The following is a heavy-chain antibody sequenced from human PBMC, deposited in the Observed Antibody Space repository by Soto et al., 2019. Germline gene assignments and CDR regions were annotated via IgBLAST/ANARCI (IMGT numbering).Heavy chain of an antibody. V-gene: IGHV4-4*07. CDR2: IYTSGST. CDR3: ANQIAVADYFDY. D-gene: IGHD6-19*01. Sequence: SETLSLTCSFSVGSISSYYWSWIRQPAGKGLEWIGRIYTSGSTNYNPSLKSRVTMSVDTSKNQFSLKLSSVTAADTAVYYCANQIAVADYFDYWGQGTLVTVSS. J-gene: IGHJ4*02. CDR1: VGSISSYY.